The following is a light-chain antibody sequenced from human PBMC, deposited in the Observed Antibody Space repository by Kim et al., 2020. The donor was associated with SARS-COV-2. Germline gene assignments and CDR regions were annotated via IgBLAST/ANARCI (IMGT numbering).Light chain of an antibody. CDR1: QSVSSK. Sequence: VSPGERATRACRASQSVSSKLAWYQHKPGQAPRLLIYGVSTRATGVPARFSGSGSGTEFTLTISSLQSEDFAVYYCQQYYNWPPVTFGGGTKVEI. J-gene: IGKJ4*01. CDR2: GVS. V-gene: IGKV3-15*01. CDR3: QQYYNWPPVT.